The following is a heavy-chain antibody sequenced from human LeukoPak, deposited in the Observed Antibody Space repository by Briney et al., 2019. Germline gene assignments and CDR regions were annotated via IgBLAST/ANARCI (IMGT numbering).Heavy chain of an antibody. CDR1: GFTFSSYA. D-gene: IGHD6-13*01. CDR2: ISYDGSNK. J-gene: IGHJ6*03. Sequence: GGSLRLSCAASGFTFSSYAMHWVRQAPGKGLEWVAVISYDGSNKYYADSVKGRFTISRDNSKNTLYLQMNSLRAEDTAVYYCARSTDSSSWYLINYYYYMDVWGKGTTVTVSS. CDR3: ARSTDSSSWYLINYYYYMDV. V-gene: IGHV3-30-3*02.